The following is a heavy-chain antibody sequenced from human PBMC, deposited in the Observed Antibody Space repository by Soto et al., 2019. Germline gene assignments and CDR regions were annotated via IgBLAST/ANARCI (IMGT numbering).Heavy chain of an antibody. D-gene: IGHD1-1*01. Sequence: KPSETLSLTCTVSGGSISSYYWSWIRQPPGKGLEWTGYIYYSGSTNYNPSLKSRVTISVDTSKNQFSLKLSSVTAADTAVYYCARQESWNAARGNNWFDPWGQGTLVTVSS. CDR2: IYYSGST. J-gene: IGHJ5*02. V-gene: IGHV4-59*08. CDR1: GGSISSYY. CDR3: ARQESWNAARGNNWFDP.